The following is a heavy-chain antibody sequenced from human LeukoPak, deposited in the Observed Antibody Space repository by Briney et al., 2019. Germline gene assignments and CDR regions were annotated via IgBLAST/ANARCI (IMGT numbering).Heavy chain of an antibody. CDR3: ATYRQVLLPFES. D-gene: IGHD2-8*02. V-gene: IGHV3-23*01. CDR2: ISGSGGST. CDR1: GFTFSSYA. J-gene: IGHJ4*02. Sequence: GGSLRLSCAASGFTFSSYAMSWVRQAPGKGLEWVSAISGSGGSTYYADSVKGRFTISRDNSKNTLYLQMNSLRADDTAIYYCATYRQVLLPFESWGQGTLVTVSS.